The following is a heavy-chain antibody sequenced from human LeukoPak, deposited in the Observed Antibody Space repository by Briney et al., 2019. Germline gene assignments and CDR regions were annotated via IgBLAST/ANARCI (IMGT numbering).Heavy chain of an antibody. CDR1: GGSISSGGYS. D-gene: IGHD3-10*01. J-gene: IGHJ4*02. V-gene: IGHV4-30-2*01. Sequence: ASETLSLTCAVSGGSISSGGYSWSWIRQPPGKGLEWIGYIYHSGSTYYNPSLKSRVTISVDRSKNQFSLKLSSVTAADTAVYYCARAEEYGSGSYYFDYWAREPWSPSPQ. CDR3: ARAEEYGSGSYYFDY. CDR2: IYHSGST.